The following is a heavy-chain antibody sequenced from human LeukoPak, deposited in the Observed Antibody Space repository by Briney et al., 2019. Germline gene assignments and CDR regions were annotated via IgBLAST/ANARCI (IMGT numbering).Heavy chain of an antibody. CDR3: ARDRRDYYDILTGYYDY. Sequence: SVNVSCTASGGTFSSYAISWVRQAPGQGLEWMGGIIPIFGTANYAQKFQGRVTITADESTSTAYMELSSLRSEDTAVYYCARDRRDYYDILTGYYDYWGQGTLVTVSS. CDR1: GGTFSSYA. J-gene: IGHJ4*02. CDR2: IIPIFGTA. D-gene: IGHD3-9*01. V-gene: IGHV1-69*13.